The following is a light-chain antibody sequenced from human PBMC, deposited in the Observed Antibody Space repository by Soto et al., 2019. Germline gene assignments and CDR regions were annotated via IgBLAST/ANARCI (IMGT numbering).Light chain of an antibody. CDR2: GAS. J-gene: IGKJ4*01. V-gene: IGKV3-20*01. CDR3: QHYGTSPPVT. Sequence: ETVLTPSPATLSLSPGARATLSCRASRGISSYLGWYQQKPGQPPRLLIYGASRRATGIPDRFRGSGSGTDFTLTISRLEPEDVAVYYCQHYGTSPPVTFGGGTKVDIK. CDR1: RGISSY.